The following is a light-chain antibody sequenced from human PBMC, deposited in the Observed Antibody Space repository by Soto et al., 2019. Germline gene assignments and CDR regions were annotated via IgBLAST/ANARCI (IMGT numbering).Light chain of an antibody. CDR1: QSVSSSY. J-gene: IGKJ1*01. CDR2: GAS. Sequence: EIVLTQSPGTLSLSPGERATLSCRASQSVSSSYLAWYQQKPGQAPRLLIYGASSRATGIPDRFSGSGSGTDFPLTISRLEPEDLAVYYCQQYGSPWTFGQGTKVEIK. V-gene: IGKV3-20*01. CDR3: QQYGSPWT.